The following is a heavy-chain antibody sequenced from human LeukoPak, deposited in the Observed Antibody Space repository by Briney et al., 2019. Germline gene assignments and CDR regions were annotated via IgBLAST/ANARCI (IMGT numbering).Heavy chain of an antibody. CDR2: IYESVSA. CDR3: ARVRFVIDP. V-gene: IGHV4-39*02. CDR1: GDSISSSGYS. D-gene: IGHD2/OR15-2a*01. Sequence: PSETLSLTCTVSGDSISSSGYSWGWIRQPPGKGLEWIGSIYESVSAHYNPSLKSRVTISVDTSKNHFSLKLRSVTAADTAVYYCARVRFVIDPWGQGTLVTVSS. J-gene: IGHJ5*02.